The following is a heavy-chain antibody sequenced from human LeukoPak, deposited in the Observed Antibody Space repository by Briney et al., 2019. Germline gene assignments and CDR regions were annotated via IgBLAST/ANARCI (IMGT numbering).Heavy chain of an antibody. Sequence: SETLSLTCSVSGGSISGYYWSWIRQPPGQTLEWIGYIYSSGSTNYNPSHQSRVTMSVDTSMNQFSLRLSSVTAADTAVYYCARFTYTTRPSDVWGKGTTVTVSS. D-gene: IGHD3-16*01. CDR3: ARFTYTTRPSDV. J-gene: IGHJ6*04. CDR1: GGSISGYY. V-gene: IGHV4-4*09. CDR2: IYSSGST.